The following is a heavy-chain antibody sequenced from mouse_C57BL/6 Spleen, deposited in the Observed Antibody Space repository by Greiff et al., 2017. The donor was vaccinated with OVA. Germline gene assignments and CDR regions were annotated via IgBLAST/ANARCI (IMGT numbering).Heavy chain of an antibody. CDR3: ARRGGSSYVYWYFDV. CDR2: INPNYGTT. CDR1: GYSFTDYN. Sequence: EVQLQQSGPELVKPGASVKISCKASGYSFTDYNMNWVKQSNGKSLEWIGVINPNYGTTSYNQKFKGKATLTVDQSSSTAYMQINSLTSDDSAVYYCARRGGSSYVYWYFDVWGTGTTVTVSS. V-gene: IGHV1-39*01. J-gene: IGHJ1*03. D-gene: IGHD1-1*01.